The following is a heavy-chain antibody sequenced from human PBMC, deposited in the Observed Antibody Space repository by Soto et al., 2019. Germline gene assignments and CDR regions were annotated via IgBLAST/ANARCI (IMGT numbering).Heavy chain of an antibody. CDR1: GYTFTTYG. CDR3: ARDDIATRPQYYYGMDV. D-gene: IGHD6-6*01. V-gene: IGHV1-18*04. J-gene: IGHJ6*02. CDR2: INGYTGNT. Sequence: QVQLVQSGAEVKQPGASVKVSCEASGYTFTTYGISWVRQASGQGLEWMGWINGYTGNTKYAQRFQGRVTMTRDTTTSTAYREVRSLRSDDTAVYYCARDDIATRPQYYYGMDVWGQGTTVTVSS.